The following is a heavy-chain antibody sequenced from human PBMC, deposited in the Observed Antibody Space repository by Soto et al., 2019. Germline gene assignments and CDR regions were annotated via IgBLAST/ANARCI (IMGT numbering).Heavy chain of an antibody. J-gene: IGHJ5*02. Sequence: PSETLSLTCTVSGGSISSYYWSWIRQPPGKGLEWIGYIYYSGSTNYNPSLQSRVTISVYTSKNQFSLKLSSVTAADTAVYYGAREAGYCSGGSGYHWFDRWGHGTLVTVYS. CDR2: IYYSGST. CDR1: GGSISSYY. V-gene: IGHV4-59*01. CDR3: AREAGYCSGGSGYHWFDR. D-gene: IGHD2-15*01.